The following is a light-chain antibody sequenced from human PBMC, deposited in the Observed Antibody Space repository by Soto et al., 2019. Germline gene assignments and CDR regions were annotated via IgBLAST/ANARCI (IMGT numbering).Light chain of an antibody. J-gene: IGKJ1*01. CDR3: QQDYTYPWT. Sequence: IQRTQSPSTLSGSLGDRVTITCGASQGISNELGWYQQQPGKAPKVLIYGASNLQSGAPSRFSGSASGTDFTLTISSLQPEDFATYYWQQDYTYPWTFGQGTKVDI. CDR2: GAS. V-gene: IGKV1-6*01. CDR1: QGISNE.